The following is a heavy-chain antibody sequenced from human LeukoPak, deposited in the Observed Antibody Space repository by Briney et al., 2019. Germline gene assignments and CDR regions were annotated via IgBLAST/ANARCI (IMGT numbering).Heavy chain of an antibody. V-gene: IGHV3-21*01. D-gene: IGHD3-10*01. Sequence: PGGSLRLSCAASGFTFSSYTMNWVRQAPGKGLEWVSSISRSSSYIYYADSVKGRFTISRDNAKNSLYLQMNSLRAEDTAVYYCARESTMVRDFDYWGQGSLVTVSS. CDR2: ISRSSSYI. CDR3: ARESTMVRDFDY. J-gene: IGHJ4*02. CDR1: GFTFSSYT.